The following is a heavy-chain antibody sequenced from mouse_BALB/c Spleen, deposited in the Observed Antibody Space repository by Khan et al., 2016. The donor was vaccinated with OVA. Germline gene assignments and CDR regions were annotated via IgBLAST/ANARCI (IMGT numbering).Heavy chain of an antibody. Sequence: QVQLQQPGPELVRPGASVKMSCKASGYTFTSFWIHWVKQRPGQGLEWIGMIDPSKSETRLNQKFKDKVTLYVDKSSNTAYMQLSRVTSEDSAVYDCARGGYGSPFAYWGQGTLVTVSA. V-gene: IGHV1S127*01. J-gene: IGHJ3*01. CDR2: IDPSKSET. D-gene: IGHD1-1*01. CDR1: GYTFTSFW. CDR3: ARGGYGSPFAY.